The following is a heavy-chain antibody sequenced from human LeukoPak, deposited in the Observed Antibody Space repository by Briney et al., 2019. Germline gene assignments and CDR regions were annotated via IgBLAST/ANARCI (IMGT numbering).Heavy chain of an antibody. CDR3: AKSGYNRFDY. CDR2: ISGSGSGGST. J-gene: IGHJ4*02. CDR1: GFTFSSSA. Sequence: GGSLRLSCAASGFTFSSSAMSWVRQDPGKGLEWVSSISGSGSGGSTYYADSVKGRFTISRDNSKNTLYLQMNSLRAEDTAVYYCAKSGYNRFDYWGQGTLVTVSS. V-gene: IGHV3-23*01. D-gene: IGHD5-24*01.